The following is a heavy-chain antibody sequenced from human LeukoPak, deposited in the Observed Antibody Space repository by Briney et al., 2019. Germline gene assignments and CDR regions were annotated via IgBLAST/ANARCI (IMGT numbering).Heavy chain of an antibody. CDR2: TYHSGST. V-gene: IGHV4-38-2*02. Sequence: SETLSLTCTVSGYSISSGYYWGWIRQPPGKGLEWIGSTYHSGSTYYNPSLKSRVTISVDTSKNQFSLKLSSVTATDTAVYYCARQLYSSGSYYAPMDVWGKGTTVTISS. CDR1: GYSISSGYY. CDR3: ARQLYSSGSYYAPMDV. D-gene: IGHD3-10*01. J-gene: IGHJ6*03.